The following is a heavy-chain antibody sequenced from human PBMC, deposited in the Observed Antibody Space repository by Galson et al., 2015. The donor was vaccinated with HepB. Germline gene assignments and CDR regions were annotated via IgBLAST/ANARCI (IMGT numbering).Heavy chain of an antibody. CDR1: GYTFTGYY. D-gene: IGHD7-27*01. CDR3: ARETGDGSVYYYYGMDV. J-gene: IGHJ6*02. Sequence: SVKVSCKASGYTFTGYYMHWVRQAPGQGLEWMGWINPNSGGTNYAQKFQGRVTMTRDTSISTAYMELSRLRSDDTAVYYCARETGDGSVYYYYGMDVWGQGTTVTVSS. CDR2: INPNSGGT. V-gene: IGHV1-2*02.